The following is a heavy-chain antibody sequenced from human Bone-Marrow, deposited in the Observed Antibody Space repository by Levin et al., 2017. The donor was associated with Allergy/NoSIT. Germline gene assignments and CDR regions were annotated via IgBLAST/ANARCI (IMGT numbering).Heavy chain of an antibody. CDR3: AISTYQLLAFDY. CDR2: IIPILGIA. D-gene: IGHD2-2*01. CDR1: GGTFSSYA. Sequence: KISCKASGGTFSSYAISWVRQAPGQGLEWMGRIIPILGIANYAQKFQGRVTITADKSTSTAYMELSSLRSEDTAVYYCAISTYQLLAFDYWGQGTLVTVSS. J-gene: IGHJ4*02. V-gene: IGHV1-69*04.